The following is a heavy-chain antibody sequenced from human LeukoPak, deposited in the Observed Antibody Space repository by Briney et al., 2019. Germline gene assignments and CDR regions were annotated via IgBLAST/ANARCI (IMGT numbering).Heavy chain of an antibody. Sequence: ASVKVSFKASGYTFTGYYMHWVRQAPGQGLEWMGWINPNSGGTNYAQKFQGRVTMTRDTSISTAYMELSRLRSDDTAVYYCVRDPLRYFVPAGMDVWGQGTTVTVSS. J-gene: IGHJ6*02. CDR2: INPNSGGT. CDR1: GYTFTGYY. CDR3: VRDPLRYFVPAGMDV. V-gene: IGHV1-2*02. D-gene: IGHD3-9*01.